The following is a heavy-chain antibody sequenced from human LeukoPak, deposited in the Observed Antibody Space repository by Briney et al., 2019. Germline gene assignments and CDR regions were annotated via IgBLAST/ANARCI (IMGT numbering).Heavy chain of an antibody. D-gene: IGHD3-10*01. J-gene: IGHJ4*02. V-gene: IGHV1-18*04. CDR2: ISAYNGNT. CDR1: GYTFNTYG. Sequence: ASVKVSCKASGYTFNTYGISWVRQAPGQGLEWMGWISAYNGNTNYAQNLQDRVTMTADTSTSTAYMELRSLRFDDTAVYYCARDPHYYGSGNYYQFDYWGQGTLVTVSS. CDR3: ARDPHYYGSGNYYQFDY.